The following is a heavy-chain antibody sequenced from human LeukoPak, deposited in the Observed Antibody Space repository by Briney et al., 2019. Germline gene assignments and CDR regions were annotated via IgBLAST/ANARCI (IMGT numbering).Heavy chain of an antibody. J-gene: IGHJ4*02. Sequence: GRSLRLSCAASGFTFSSYGMHWVRQAPGKGLEWVAFIRYDGSNKYYADSVKGRFTISRDNSKNTLYLQMNSLRAEDTAVYYCAKDHRGGSGSYPHYWGQGTLVTVSS. CDR3: AKDHRGGSGSYPHY. CDR1: GFTFSSYG. D-gene: IGHD3-10*01. V-gene: IGHV3-30*02. CDR2: IRYDGSNK.